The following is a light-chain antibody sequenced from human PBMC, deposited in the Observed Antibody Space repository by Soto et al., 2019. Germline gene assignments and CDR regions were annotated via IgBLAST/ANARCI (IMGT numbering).Light chain of an antibody. CDR1: QSVSSSY. Sequence: EIVLTQSPGTLSLSPGERATLSCRASQSVSSSYLAWYQQKPGQAPRLLIYGASSRATGIPDRVSGTGSGTDFTLTISRLEPEDFAVYYCQKYGSSGTFGGGTKVEVK. J-gene: IGKJ4*01. CDR3: QKYGSSGT. V-gene: IGKV3-20*01. CDR2: GAS.